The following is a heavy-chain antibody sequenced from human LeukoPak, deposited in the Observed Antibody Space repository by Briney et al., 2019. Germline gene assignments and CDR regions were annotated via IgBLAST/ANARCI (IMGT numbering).Heavy chain of an antibody. V-gene: IGHV3-7*01. D-gene: IGHD3-22*01. CDR1: GFTFSRSW. CDR3: ARVYYYDRSGYYRHFDY. CDR2: INEDGTEK. Sequence: GGSLRLSCAASGFTFSRSWMSWVRQAPGRGLEWVANINEDGTEKYYVDSVKGRFTISRDNAKKSLYLQMNSLRAEDTAVYYCARVYYYDRSGYYRHFDYWGQGILVTVSS. J-gene: IGHJ4*02.